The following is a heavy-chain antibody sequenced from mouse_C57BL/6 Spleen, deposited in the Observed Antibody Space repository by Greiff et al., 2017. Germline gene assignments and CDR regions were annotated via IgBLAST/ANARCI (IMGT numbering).Heavy chain of an antibody. CDR2: ISDGGSYT. J-gene: IGHJ1*03. D-gene: IGHD1-1*01. CDR3: ARGGGTVVVHWYFDV. V-gene: IGHV5-4*01. CDR1: GFTFSSYA. Sequence: EVQRVESGGGLVKPGGSLKLSCAASGFTFSSYAMSWVRQTPEKRLEWVATISDGGSYTYYPDNVKGRFTISRDNAKNNLYLQMSHLKSEDTAMYYCARGGGTVVVHWYFDVWGTGTTVTVSS.